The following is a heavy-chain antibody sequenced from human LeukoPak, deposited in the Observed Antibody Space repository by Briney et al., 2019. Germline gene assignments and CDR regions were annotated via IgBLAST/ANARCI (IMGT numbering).Heavy chain of an antibody. D-gene: IGHD5-24*01. J-gene: IGHJ6*02. CDR1: GYTFTSYG. CDR3: ARGRWLQFWDV. V-gene: IGHV1-18*01. Sequence: GASVKVSCKASGYTFTSYGSSGVRQAPGQGLEWMGWISAYNGNTNYAQKLQGRVTMTTHTSTSTAYMALRRLRSDDTAVYYCARGRWLQFWDVWGQGTTVTVSS. CDR2: ISAYNGNT.